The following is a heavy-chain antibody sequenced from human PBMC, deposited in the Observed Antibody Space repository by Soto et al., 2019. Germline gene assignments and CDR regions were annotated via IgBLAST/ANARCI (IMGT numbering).Heavy chain of an antibody. Sequence: ASVKVSCKASGYTFTGYYMHWVRQAPGQGLEWMGWINPNSGGTNYAQKFQGWVTMTRDTSISTAYMELSRLRSDDTAVYYCARSDCSSTSCYADWYFDLWGRGTLVTVSS. V-gene: IGHV1-2*04. D-gene: IGHD2-2*01. CDR1: GYTFTGYY. J-gene: IGHJ2*01. CDR2: INPNSGGT. CDR3: ARSDCSSTSCYADWYFDL.